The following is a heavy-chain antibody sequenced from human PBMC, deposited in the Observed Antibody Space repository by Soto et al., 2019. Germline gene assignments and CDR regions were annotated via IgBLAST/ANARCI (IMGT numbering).Heavy chain of an antibody. CDR1: GGSVSSGSYY. Sequence: PSETLSLTCTVSGGSVSSGSYYWTWIRQPPGKGLEWIGYIYHSGSTNYNPSLKSRVTISVDKSKNQFSLKLSSVTAADTAVYYCARGSGRQVYNYYGMDVWGQGTTVTVSS. CDR2: IYHSGST. J-gene: IGHJ6*02. CDR3: ARGSGRQVYNYYGMDV. D-gene: IGHD3-10*01. V-gene: IGHV4-61*01.